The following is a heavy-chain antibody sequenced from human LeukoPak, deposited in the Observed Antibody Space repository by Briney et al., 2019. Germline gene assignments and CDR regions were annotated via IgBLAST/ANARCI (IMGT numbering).Heavy chain of an antibody. CDR1: GFTFTTYA. CDR2: ISGDGDKA. Sequence: PGGSLRLSCTASGFTFTTYAINWVRQAPGKGLEWVSGISGDGDKAFYADSVNGRFSISRDNSKNSVSLQMSSLRPDDTALYYCVKDLALAGTGGGFGVWGQGTRVAVSS. V-gene: IGHV3-23*01. D-gene: IGHD6-19*01. CDR3: VKDLALAGTGGGFGV. J-gene: IGHJ3*01.